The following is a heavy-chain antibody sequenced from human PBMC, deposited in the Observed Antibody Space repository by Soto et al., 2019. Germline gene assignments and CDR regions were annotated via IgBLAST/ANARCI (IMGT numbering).Heavy chain of an antibody. V-gene: IGHV1-8*01. D-gene: IGHD1-1*01. J-gene: IGHJ6*02. Sequence: QVQLVQSGAEVKKPGASVKVSCKASGYTFTSYDINWVRQATGQGLEGLGWRNHNSGNTGYAQKFQGRGTMTRNTSISTAYMELSSLRSEDRAGYYCAREGTGTPRMDVWGQGTTVTVSS. CDR2: RNHNSGNT. CDR3: AREGTGTPRMDV. CDR1: GYTFTSYD.